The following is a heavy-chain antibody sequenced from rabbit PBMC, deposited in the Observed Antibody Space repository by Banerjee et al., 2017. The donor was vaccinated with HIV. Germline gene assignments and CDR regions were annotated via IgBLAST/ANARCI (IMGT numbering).Heavy chain of an antibody. Sequence: QEQLEESGGDLVKPEGSLTLTCTASGFSFSSSYYMCWVRPAPRKGLEWIACIVDGGGGKNYHRRWAKGRFTHPKTSSTTVTLQMTSLTAADTATYFCARGADNNWYIPYFRLWGPGTLVTVS. V-gene: IGHV1S45*01. J-gene: IGHJ4*01. CDR2: IVDGGGGKN. CDR3: ARGADNNWYIPYFRL. D-gene: IGHD1-1*01. CDR1: GFSFSSSYY.